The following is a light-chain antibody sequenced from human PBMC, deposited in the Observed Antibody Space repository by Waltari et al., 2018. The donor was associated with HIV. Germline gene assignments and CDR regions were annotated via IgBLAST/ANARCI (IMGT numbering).Light chain of an antibody. Sequence: QSALTQPDPVSGYPGESITISCTGTSSDVGGYHSVSWYQQHPGKAPKLMIYDVSNRPSGVSNRFSGSKSGNTASLTISGLQAEDEADYYCSSYTSSSTFFGTGTKVTVL. CDR3: SSYTSSSTF. CDR1: SSDVGGYHS. CDR2: DVS. V-gene: IGLV2-14*01. J-gene: IGLJ1*01.